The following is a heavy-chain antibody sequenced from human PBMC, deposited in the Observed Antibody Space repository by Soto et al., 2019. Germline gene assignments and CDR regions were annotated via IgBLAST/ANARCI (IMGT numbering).Heavy chain of an antibody. V-gene: IGHV3-15*01. CDR3: TTDPDDSSGYYYYYYGMDV. CDR2: IKSKTDGGTT. Sequence: GGSLRLSCAASGFTFSNAWMSWVRQAPGKGLEWVGRIKSKTDGGTTDYAAPVKGRFTISRDDSKNTLYLQMNSLKTEDTAVYYCTTDPDDSSGYYYYYYGMDVWGQGTTVTVSS. J-gene: IGHJ6*02. CDR1: GFTFSNAW. D-gene: IGHD3-22*01.